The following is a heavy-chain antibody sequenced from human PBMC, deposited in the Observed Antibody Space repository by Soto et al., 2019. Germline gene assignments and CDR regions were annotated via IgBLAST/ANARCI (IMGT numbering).Heavy chain of an antibody. CDR3: AKTPTYYYDSSGYYQSDAFDI. CDR2: ISYDGSNK. Sequence: QVQLVESGGGVVQPGRSLRLSCAASGFTFSSYGMHWVRQAPGKGLEWVAVISYDGSNKYYADSVKGRFTISRDNSKNNLYLQMICLRAEDTAVYYCAKTPTYYYDSSGYYQSDAFDIWGQGTMVTVSS. D-gene: IGHD3-22*01. J-gene: IGHJ3*02. V-gene: IGHV3-30*18. CDR1: GFTFSSYG.